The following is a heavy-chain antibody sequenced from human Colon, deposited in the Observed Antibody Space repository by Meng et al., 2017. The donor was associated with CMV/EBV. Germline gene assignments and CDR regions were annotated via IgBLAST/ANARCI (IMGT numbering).Heavy chain of an antibody. Sequence: GGSLRLSCQASGFDFSSFGMNWVRQAPGRGLEWVASLIDSGSQTFYADSVKGRFTISRDNAKNSVDLQMTSLRAEDTAVYFCSRDRYFHDYWGQGTLVTVSS. CDR3: SRDRYFHDY. D-gene: IGHD1-1*01. CDR2: LIDSGSQT. J-gene: IGHJ4*02. V-gene: IGHV3-21*01. CDR1: GFDFSSFG.